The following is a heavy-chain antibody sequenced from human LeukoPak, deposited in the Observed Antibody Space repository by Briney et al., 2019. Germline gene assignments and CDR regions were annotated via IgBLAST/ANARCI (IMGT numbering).Heavy chain of an antibody. CDR3: AGLPVVTAVTGAFHI. Sequence: PGGSLRLSCAASGFTVSKNYMTWVRQAPGKGLEWVSVIYGGGSTYYADSVKGRFTISRGNSKNTLFLQMNSLRAEDTAIYYCAGLPVVTAVTGAFHIWGQGTMVTVSS. J-gene: IGHJ3*02. CDR1: GFTVSKNY. CDR2: IYGGGST. D-gene: IGHD2-21*02. V-gene: IGHV3-53*01.